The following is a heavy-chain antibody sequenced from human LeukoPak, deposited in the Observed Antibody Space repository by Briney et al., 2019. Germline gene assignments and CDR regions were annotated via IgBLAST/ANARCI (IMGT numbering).Heavy chain of an antibody. V-gene: IGHV3-53*01. D-gene: IGHD3-3*01. Sequence: GGSLRLSCAASGFTVSSNYMSWVRQAPGKGLEWVPVIYSGGSTYCADSVKGRFTISRDNSKNTLYLQMNSLRAEDTAVYYCAKTYYDFWSGYGYYFDYWGQGTLVTVSS. CDR3: AKTYYDFWSGYGYYFDY. J-gene: IGHJ4*02. CDR1: GFTVSSNY. CDR2: IYSGGST.